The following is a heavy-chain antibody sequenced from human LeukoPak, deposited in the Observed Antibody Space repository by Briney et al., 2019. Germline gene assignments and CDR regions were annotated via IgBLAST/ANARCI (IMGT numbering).Heavy chain of an antibody. CDR3: AKDFYYGSGRQKYYFDY. Sequence: GGSLRLSCAVSGFTFDDYAMHWVRQAPGKGLEWVLGISWYSGNIGYAESVKGRFTISRDNAKNSLYRQMNSLRAEDTAVYYCAKDFYYGSGRQKYYFDYWGQGTLVTVSS. D-gene: IGHD3-10*01. CDR2: ISWYSGNI. J-gene: IGHJ4*02. V-gene: IGHV3-9*01. CDR1: GFTFDDYA.